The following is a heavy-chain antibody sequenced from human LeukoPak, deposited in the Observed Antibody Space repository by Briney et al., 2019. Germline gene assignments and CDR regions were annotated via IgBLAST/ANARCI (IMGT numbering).Heavy chain of an antibody. CDR3: ARGGVYSSSAPDY. J-gene: IGHJ4*02. CDR2: INSDGSST. D-gene: IGHD6-6*01. Sequence: GGSLRLSCAASGFTFSSYSMNWVRQAPGKGVEWVSRINSDGSSTSYADSVKGRFTISRDNAKNTLYLQMNSLRAEDTAVYSCARGGVYSSSAPDYWGQGTLVTVSS. V-gene: IGHV3-74*01. CDR1: GFTFSSYS.